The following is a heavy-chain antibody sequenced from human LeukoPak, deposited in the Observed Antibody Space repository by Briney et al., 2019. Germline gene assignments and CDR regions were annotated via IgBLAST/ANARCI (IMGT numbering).Heavy chain of an antibody. CDR3: ARDRLGDYDHSGYYDK. J-gene: IGHJ4*02. V-gene: IGHV3-23*01. D-gene: IGHD3-22*01. CDR2: XXGSGGST. Sequence: GGSLRLSCAASGFTFSSYAMXXVRQAPGKXXXXXXXXXGSGGSTYYADSVKGRFTISRDNAKNSVYLQMNNLGAEDTAVYYCARDRLGDYDHSGYYDKWGQGTLVTVSS. CDR1: GFTFSSYA.